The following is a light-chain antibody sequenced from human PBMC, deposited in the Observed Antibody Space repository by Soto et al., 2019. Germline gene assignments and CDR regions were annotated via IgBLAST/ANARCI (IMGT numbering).Light chain of an antibody. J-gene: IGKJ3*01. CDR2: GAS. CDR1: QSVSSSY. Sequence: EIVLTQSPGTLSLSPGERATLSCRASQSVSSSYLAWYQQKPGQAPRLLIYGASSRTTGIPDRFSGRGSGTDFTLTISRLEPEDFAVYYCQQYGSSLFAFGAGTKVDIK. V-gene: IGKV3-20*01. CDR3: QQYGSSLFA.